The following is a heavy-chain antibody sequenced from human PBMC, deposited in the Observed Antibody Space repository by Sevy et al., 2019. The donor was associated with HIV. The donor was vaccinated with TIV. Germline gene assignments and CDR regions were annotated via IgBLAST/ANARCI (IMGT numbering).Heavy chain of an antibody. V-gene: IGHV3-33*01. Sequence: GGSLRLSCAASGFTFSSYGMHWVRQAPDTGLEWVAVIWYDGSNKYYADSVKGRFTISRDNSKNSLYLQMNSLRAEDTALYYCARDGDEEYFQNWGQGTLVTVSS. J-gene: IGHJ1*01. D-gene: IGHD7-27*01. CDR2: IWYDGSNK. CDR1: GFTFSSYG. CDR3: ARDGDEEYFQN.